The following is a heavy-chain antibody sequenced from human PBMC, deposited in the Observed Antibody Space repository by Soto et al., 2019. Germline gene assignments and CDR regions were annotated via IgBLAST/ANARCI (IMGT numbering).Heavy chain of an antibody. CDR2: IYYSGST. D-gene: IGHD3-3*01. Sequence: SETLSLTCTVSGGSVSSGSYYWSWIRQPPGKGLEWIGYIYYSGSTNYNPSLKSRVTISVDTSKNQFSLKLSSVTAADTAVYYCARESALWSGYTYYYGMDVWGQGTTVTVSS. CDR3: ARESALWSGYTYYYGMDV. J-gene: IGHJ6*02. CDR1: GGSVSSGSYY. V-gene: IGHV4-61*01.